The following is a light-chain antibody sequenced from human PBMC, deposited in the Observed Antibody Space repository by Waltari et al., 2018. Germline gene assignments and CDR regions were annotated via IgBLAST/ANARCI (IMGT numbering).Light chain of an antibody. Sequence: QSALTQPASVSGSPGQSITISCSGTDSDVGAYDFVSWYQQHPGKAPHLIIYEVSNRPSGIFNRFSASKSGNTASLTISGLQAEDEADYYCSSYTTSSAPGVFGTGTRVTVL. J-gene: IGLJ1*01. V-gene: IGLV2-14*01. CDR3: SSYTTSSAPGV. CDR2: EVS. CDR1: DSDVGAYDF.